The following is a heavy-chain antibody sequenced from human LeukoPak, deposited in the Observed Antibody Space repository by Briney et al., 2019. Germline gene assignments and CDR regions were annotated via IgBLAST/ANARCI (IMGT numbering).Heavy chain of an antibody. CDR3: ARVVQNYYYYMDV. J-gene: IGHJ6*03. CDR2: INSDGSST. D-gene: IGHD2-15*01. V-gene: IGHV3-74*01. Sequence: GGSLRLSCAASGFTFSSYLMHGARHAPGKGLVWVSRINSDGSSTSYADSVKGRFTISRDNAKNTLYLQMNSPRAEDTAVYYCARVVQNYYYYMDVWGKGTTVTVSS. CDR1: GFTFSSYL.